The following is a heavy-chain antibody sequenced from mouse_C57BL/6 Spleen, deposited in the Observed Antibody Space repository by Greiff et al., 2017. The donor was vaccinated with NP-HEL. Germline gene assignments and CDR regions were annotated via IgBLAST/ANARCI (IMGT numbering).Heavy chain of an antibody. V-gene: IGHV1-18*01. CDR1: GYTFTDYN. CDR3: ARRAYYYGSSPYYAMDY. CDR2: INPNNGGT. J-gene: IGHJ4*01. D-gene: IGHD1-1*01. Sequence: EVQLQQSGPELVKPGASVKIPCKASGYTFTDYNMDWVKQSHGKSLEWIGDINPNNGGTIYNQKFKGKATLTVDKSSSTAYMELRSLTSEDTAVYYCARRAYYYGSSPYYAMDYWGQGTSVTVSS.